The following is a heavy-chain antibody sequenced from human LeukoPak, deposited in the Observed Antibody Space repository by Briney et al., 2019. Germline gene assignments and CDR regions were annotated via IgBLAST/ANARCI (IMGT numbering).Heavy chain of an antibody. CDR1: GFTFSNYA. CDR2: ISGSGGST. Sequence: GGSLRLSCAASGFTFSNYAMSWVRQAPGKGLEWVSVISGSGGSTNFADSVKGRFTSSRDNSKNTLYLQMHSLRVEDTAVYYCAQGRLGYSYGAFDHWGQGTLVTVSS. CDR3: AQGRLGYSYGAFDH. J-gene: IGHJ4*02. V-gene: IGHV3-23*01. D-gene: IGHD5-18*01.